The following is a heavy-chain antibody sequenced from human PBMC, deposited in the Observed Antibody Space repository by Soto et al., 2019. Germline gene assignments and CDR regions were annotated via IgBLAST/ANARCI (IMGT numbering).Heavy chain of an antibody. J-gene: IGHJ4*02. Sequence: EVQLLESGGGLVQPGGSLRPSCVASGFTFTNYAMSWVGQAPGKGLGWVSGISDSGGSTYYADSVKGRFTISRDNSKNTLYLQMNSLRAEDTAVYFCAKARGYPWYLEYWGQGTLVTGSS. D-gene: IGHD5-12*01. CDR3: AKARGYPWYLEY. CDR1: GFTFTNYA. CDR2: ISDSGGST. V-gene: IGHV3-23*01.